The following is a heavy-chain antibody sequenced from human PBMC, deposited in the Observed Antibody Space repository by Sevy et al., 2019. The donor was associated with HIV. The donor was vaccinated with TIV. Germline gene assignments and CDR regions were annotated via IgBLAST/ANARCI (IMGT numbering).Heavy chain of an antibody. D-gene: IGHD1-1*01. J-gene: IGHJ3*02. CDR2: VYTSGTT. CDR1: GGPIGSDSYY. Sequence: SETLSLTCTVSGGPIGSDSYYWSWIRQPAGKGPEWIGRVYTSGTTNLNPSLKSRVTISIDTPKNLYSLELSSVTATDTAVYFCARLHSANWSAFDIWGQGTMVTVSS. CDR3: ARLHSANWSAFDI. V-gene: IGHV4-61*02.